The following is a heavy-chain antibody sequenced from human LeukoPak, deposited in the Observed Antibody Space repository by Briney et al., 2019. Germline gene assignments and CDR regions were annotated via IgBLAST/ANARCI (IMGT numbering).Heavy chain of an antibody. D-gene: IGHD3-22*01. CDR3: AKGASYHSSGPISSGDFDY. CDR1: GFTFSSYA. CDR2: ISGSGGST. V-gene: IGHV3-23*01. Sequence: GGSLRLSCAASGFTFSSYAMSWVRQAPGNGLEWVSAISGSGGSTYYADSVKGRFTISRDNSKNTLYLQMNSLRAEDTAVYYCAKGASYHSSGPISSGDFDYWGQGTLVTVSS. J-gene: IGHJ4*02.